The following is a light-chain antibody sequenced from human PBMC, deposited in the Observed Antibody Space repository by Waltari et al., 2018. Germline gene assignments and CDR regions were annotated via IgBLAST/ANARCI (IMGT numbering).Light chain of an antibody. CDR2: KAS. J-gene: IGKJ2*01. CDR1: QSISSW. V-gene: IGKV1-5*03. CDR3: QHYNLHSET. Sequence: DIQMSQAPSTLSASVGDRVTNTCRASQSISSWLGWYQQKPGKAPKRLSYKASSLQSGVPSRFSGSGSGTEFTLTISSLQPDDFATYYCQHYNLHSETFGQGTKLEIK.